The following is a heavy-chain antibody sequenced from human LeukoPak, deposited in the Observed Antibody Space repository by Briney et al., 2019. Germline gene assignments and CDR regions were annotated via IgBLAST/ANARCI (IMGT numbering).Heavy chain of an antibody. D-gene: IGHD2-21*01. V-gene: IGHV5-51*01. Sequence: GESLKISCKGSGYSFTNYWIAWARQMPGKGLEWMGIIYPGDSDTRYSPSFQGQVSISADKSISTAYLQWSSLKASDTAMYYCARHRDGEFDHWGQGTLVTVSS. J-gene: IGHJ4*02. CDR3: ARHRDGEFDH. CDR2: IYPGDSDT. CDR1: GYSFTNYW.